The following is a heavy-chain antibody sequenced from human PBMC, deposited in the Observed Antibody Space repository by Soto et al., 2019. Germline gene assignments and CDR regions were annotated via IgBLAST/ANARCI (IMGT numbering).Heavy chain of an antibody. J-gene: IGHJ4*02. D-gene: IGHD2-2*02. CDR1: GFTFSSYG. Sequence: QVQLLESGGGVVQPGRSLRLSCAASGFTFSSYGMHWVRQAPGKGLEWVAVIWYDGSNKFYADSVKGRFTISRDNSKNTMYLQMNGLRAEDTAVYYCAREPYTRMGNYFDYWGQGALVTVSS. V-gene: IGHV3-33*01. CDR2: IWYDGSNK. CDR3: AREPYTRMGNYFDY.